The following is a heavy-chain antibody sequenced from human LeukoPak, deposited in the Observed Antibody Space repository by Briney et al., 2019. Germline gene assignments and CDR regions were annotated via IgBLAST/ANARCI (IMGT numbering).Heavy chain of an antibody. J-gene: IGHJ6*02. D-gene: IGHD1-26*01. Sequence: GGSLRLSCSASGFTFSTYGVHWVRQAPGKGLEWVAVISYTGRDKSYADSVKGRFTISRDNSKNTLYLQMDNLRAEDTGVYYCASDTGSFAPYYAMDVWGRGTTVTVSS. CDR3: ASDTGSFAPYYAMDV. CDR1: GFTFSTYG. V-gene: IGHV3-30*03. CDR2: ISYTGRDK.